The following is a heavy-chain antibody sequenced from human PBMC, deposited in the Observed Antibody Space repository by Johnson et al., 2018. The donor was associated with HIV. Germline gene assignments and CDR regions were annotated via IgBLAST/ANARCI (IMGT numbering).Heavy chain of an antibody. D-gene: IGHD3-22*01. J-gene: IGHJ3*02. Sequence: VQLVESGGGLVKPGGSLRLSCAASGFTFSSYDMHWVRQATGKGLEWVSAIGTAGDTYYPGSVKGRFTISRENAKNSLYLQMNSLRAGDTAVYYCARGPNPYYYDSSGPSAFDIWGQGTMVTVSS. CDR1: GFTFSSYD. CDR3: ARGPNPYYYDSSGPSAFDI. CDR2: IGTAGDT. V-gene: IGHV3-13*01.